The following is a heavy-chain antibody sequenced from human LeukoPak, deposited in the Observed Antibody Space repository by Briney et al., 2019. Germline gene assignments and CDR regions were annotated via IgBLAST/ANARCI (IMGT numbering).Heavy chain of an antibody. V-gene: IGHV4-59*01. Sequence: SETLSLTCTVSGGSLSTYYWTWIRHPPGKGLEWIGFVSYSGRPTYNPSLKGRVTISAVTSKNQFSLGLPSLTGAHTSLYFCARGGTGDLDYWGQGILVTVS. CDR1: GGSLSTYY. CDR3: ARGGTGDLDY. D-gene: IGHD7-27*01. J-gene: IGHJ4*02. CDR2: VSYSGRP.